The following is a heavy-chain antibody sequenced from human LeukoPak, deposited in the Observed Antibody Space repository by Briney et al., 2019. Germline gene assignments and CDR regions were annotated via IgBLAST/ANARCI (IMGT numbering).Heavy chain of an antibody. D-gene: IGHD6-13*01. Sequence: SETLSLTCTVSGGSISSSSYYWGWIRQPPGKGLEWIGSIYYSGSTYYNPSLKSRVTISVDTSKNQFSLKLSSVTAADTAVYYCARDGKKQRLVGGAWFDPWGQGTLVTVSS. J-gene: IGHJ5*02. CDR1: GGSISSSSYY. CDR3: ARDGKKQRLVGGAWFDP. V-gene: IGHV4-39*02. CDR2: IYYSGST.